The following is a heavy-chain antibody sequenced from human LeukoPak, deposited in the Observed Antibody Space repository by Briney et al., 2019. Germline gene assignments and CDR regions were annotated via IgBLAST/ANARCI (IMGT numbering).Heavy chain of an antibody. Sequence: ASVTVSCTASGYTFTSYAMHWVRPVPGQRLEWMGWISAYNGNTNYAQKLQGRVTMTTDTSTSTAYMELRSLRSDDTAVYYCARDRRYGGNTLDYWGQGTLVTVSS. CDR3: ARDRRYGGNTLDY. CDR2: ISAYNGNT. J-gene: IGHJ4*02. CDR1: GYTFTSYA. D-gene: IGHD4-23*01. V-gene: IGHV1-18*01.